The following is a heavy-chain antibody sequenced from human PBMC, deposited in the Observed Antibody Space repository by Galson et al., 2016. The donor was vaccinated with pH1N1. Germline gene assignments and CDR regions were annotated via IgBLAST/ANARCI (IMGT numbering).Heavy chain of an antibody. CDR2: IYPGDSDT. CDR1: GYSFTSYW. J-gene: IGHJ6*03. Sequence: QSGAEVKKPVESLKISCRGSGYSFTSYWIAWVRQMPGKGLEWMGIIYPGDSDTRYSPSFQGQVTISADKSINTTYLQWSSLKASDTARHYCARIVSADPIHYYYRDVWGKGTTVTVSS. D-gene: IGHD2-21*01. V-gene: IGHV5-51*01. CDR3: ARIVSADPIHYYYRDV.